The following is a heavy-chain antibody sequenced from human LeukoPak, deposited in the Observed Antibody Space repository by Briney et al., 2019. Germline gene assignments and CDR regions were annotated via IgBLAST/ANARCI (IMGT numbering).Heavy chain of an antibody. CDR1: GFTFSSYS. CDR2: ISSSSSTI. CDR3: ARIYDSSGYYYGFEAFDI. J-gene: IGHJ3*02. D-gene: IGHD3-22*01. V-gene: IGHV3-48*01. Sequence: QSGGSLRLSCAASGFTFSSYSMNWVRQAPGKGLEWVSYISSSSSTIYYADSVKGRFTISRDNAKNSLYLQMNSLRAEDTAVYYCARIYDSSGYYYGFEAFDIWGQGTMVTVSS.